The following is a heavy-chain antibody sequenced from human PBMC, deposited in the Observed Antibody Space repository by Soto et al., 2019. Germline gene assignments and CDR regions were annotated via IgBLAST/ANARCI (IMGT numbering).Heavy chain of an antibody. CDR2: INSDGSST. V-gene: IGHV3-74*01. Sequence: EVQLVESGGGLVQPGGSLRLSCAASGFTFSNYWMHWVRQAPGKGLVWVSHINSDGSSTTYADSVKGRFTISRDNPKNTLYLQMNSLRVEDTAVYYCVRDDIGLAIGYWGLGTLVTVSS. CDR3: VRDDIGLAIGY. CDR1: GFTFSNYW. J-gene: IGHJ4*02.